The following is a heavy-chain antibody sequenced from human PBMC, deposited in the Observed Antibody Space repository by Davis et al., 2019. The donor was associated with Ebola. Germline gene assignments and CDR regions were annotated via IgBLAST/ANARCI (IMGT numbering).Heavy chain of an antibody. CDR1: GFTFSSYW. D-gene: IGHD1-1*01. J-gene: IGHJ6*02. Sequence: GESLKISCAASGFTFSSYWMTWARQAPGKGLEWVATINQDGSEKSFVGSVKGRFTISRDNAKNSLYLHMNSLRTEDTALYYCAKDIERRGFYYSGLDVWGQGTTVTVS. CDR2: INQDGSEK. CDR3: AKDIERRGFYYSGLDV. V-gene: IGHV3-7*03.